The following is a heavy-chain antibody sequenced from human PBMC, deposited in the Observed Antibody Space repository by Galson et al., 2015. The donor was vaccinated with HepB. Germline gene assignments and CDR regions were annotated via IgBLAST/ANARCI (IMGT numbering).Heavy chain of an antibody. CDR3: ARDLIAAAGTGDDH. D-gene: IGHD6-13*01. CDR1: GYTFTRYG. V-gene: IGHV1-18*01. Sequence: SVKVSCKASGYTFTRYGLTWVRQAPGQGLEWMGWISTYNGQTDYAQKFQGGVTMTTDTATRTAYMELRSLRFDDTGVYYCARDLIAAAGTGDDHWGQGTLVTVSS. J-gene: IGHJ5*02. CDR2: ISTYNGQT.